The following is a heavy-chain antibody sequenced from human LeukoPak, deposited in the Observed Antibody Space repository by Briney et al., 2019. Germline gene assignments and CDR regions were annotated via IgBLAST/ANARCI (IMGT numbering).Heavy chain of an antibody. CDR2: ISYDGSNK. CDR1: GFTFSSYG. CDR3: AKAPVTTCRGAYCYPFDY. Sequence: GGSLRLSCAASGFTFSSYGMHWVRQAPGKGLEWVAVISYDGSNKYYADSVKGRFIISRDSSKNTLFLQMNRLRPEDAAVYYCAKAPVTTCRGAYCYPFDYWGQGTLVTVSS. V-gene: IGHV3-30*18. J-gene: IGHJ4*02. D-gene: IGHD2-21*01.